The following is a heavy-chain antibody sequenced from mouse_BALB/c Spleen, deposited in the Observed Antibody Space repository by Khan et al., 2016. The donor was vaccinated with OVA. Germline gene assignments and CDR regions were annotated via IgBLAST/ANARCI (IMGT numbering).Heavy chain of an antibody. D-gene: IGHD2-10*01. CDR2: IWSDGST. CDR3: ARQPYYHYNIMDY. V-gene: IGHV2-6-1*01. Sequence: QVQLKESGPGLVAPSQRLSITCTISGFSLTNYGVHWVRQPPGKGLEWLVVIWSDGSTTYNSALKYRLTISTDNTKSQVFLKMNSIQTDDTALYCCARQPYYHYNIMDYWGQGTSVTVSS. J-gene: IGHJ4*01. CDR1: GFSLTNYG.